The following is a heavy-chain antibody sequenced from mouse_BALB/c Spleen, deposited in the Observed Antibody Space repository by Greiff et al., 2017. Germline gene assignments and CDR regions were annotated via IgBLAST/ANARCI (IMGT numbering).Heavy chain of an antibody. Sequence: EVMLVESGGDLVKPGGSLKLSCAASGFTFSSYGMSWVRQTPDKRLEWVATISSGGSYTYYPDSVKGRFTISRDNAKNTLYLQMSSLKSEDTAMYYCARRGYDVASYAMDYWGQGTSVTVSS. CDR1: GFTFSSYG. J-gene: IGHJ4*01. V-gene: IGHV5-6*02. D-gene: IGHD2-14*01. CDR3: ARRGYDVASYAMDY. CDR2: ISSGGSYT.